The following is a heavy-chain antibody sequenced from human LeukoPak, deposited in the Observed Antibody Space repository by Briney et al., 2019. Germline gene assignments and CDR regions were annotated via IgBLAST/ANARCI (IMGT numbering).Heavy chain of an antibody. Sequence: PGGSLRLSCAASGFTFSSYGMHWVRQAPGKGLEWVAFIRYDGSNKYYTDSVKGRFTVSRDKSKDTLYLHLNSLRAEDTAIYYCAKEHDLWHKQGNWFDTWGQGVLVTVSS. J-gene: IGHJ5*02. CDR3: AKEHDLWHKQGNWFDT. D-gene: IGHD3-3*01. CDR1: GFTFSSYG. CDR2: IRYDGSNK. V-gene: IGHV3-30*02.